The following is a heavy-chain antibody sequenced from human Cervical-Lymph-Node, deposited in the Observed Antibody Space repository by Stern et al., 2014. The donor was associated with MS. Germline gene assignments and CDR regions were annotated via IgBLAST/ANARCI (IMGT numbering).Heavy chain of an antibody. J-gene: IGHJ4*02. CDR1: GFTFSAYA. Sequence: QVHLVESGGGVVQPGRSLRLSCAASGFTFSAYAMHWVRQTPGKGLEWLAVISYDGGNKYYADSLKGRFTISRDNSKNTLYLHMNSLRADDTAVYYCARDLVMYSSAWSPGPYWGQGTLVTVSS. CDR2: ISYDGGNK. D-gene: IGHD6-19*01. CDR3: ARDLVMYSSAWSPGPY. V-gene: IGHV3-30*04.